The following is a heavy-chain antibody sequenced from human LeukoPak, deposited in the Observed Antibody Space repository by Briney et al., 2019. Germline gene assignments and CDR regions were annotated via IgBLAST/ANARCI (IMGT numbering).Heavy chain of an antibody. V-gene: IGHV3-53*01. CDR2: IYSGGST. Sequence: GGSLRLSCAASGFTVSSNYMSWVRQAPGKGLEWVSVIYSGGSTYYADSVKGRFTITRDNSKNTLYLQMNSLRAEDTAVYYCARDREWGAAYFDYWGQGTLVTVSS. J-gene: IGHJ4*02. CDR3: ARDREWGAAYFDY. CDR1: GFTVSSNY. D-gene: IGHD3-3*01.